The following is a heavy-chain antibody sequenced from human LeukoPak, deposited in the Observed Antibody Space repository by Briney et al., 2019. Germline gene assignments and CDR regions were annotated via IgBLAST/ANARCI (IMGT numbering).Heavy chain of an antibody. CDR1: GGSISSHY. CDR2: IYYSGST. CDR3: ASGRFRGAFDI. Sequence: SETLSLTCTVAGGSISSHYWSWIRKPPAKGLEWIGYIYYSGSTNYNPSLKSRVTISVDTSKNQLSLKLSSVTAADTVVYYCASGRFRGAFDIWGQGTMVTVSS. D-gene: IGHD3-3*01. V-gene: IGHV4-59*11. J-gene: IGHJ3*02.